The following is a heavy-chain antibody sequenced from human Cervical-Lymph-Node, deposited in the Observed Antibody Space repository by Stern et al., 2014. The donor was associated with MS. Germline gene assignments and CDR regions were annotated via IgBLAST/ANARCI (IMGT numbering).Heavy chain of an antibody. J-gene: IGHJ3*02. CDR1: GYTFTSYG. Sequence: VQLVASGAEVKKPGASVKVSCKASGYTFTSYGISWVRQAPGQGLEWMGWSIPYNGNANNAQKLQGRVPMATDTTTSTAYIELRSLRSDDTAVYYCARGLLGSENAFDSWGQGTMVTVSS. CDR3: ARGLLGSENAFDS. D-gene: IGHD2-15*01. CDR2: SIPYNGNA. V-gene: IGHV1-18*01.